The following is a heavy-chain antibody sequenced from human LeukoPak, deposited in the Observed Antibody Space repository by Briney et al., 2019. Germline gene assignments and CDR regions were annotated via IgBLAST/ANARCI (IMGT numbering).Heavy chain of an antibody. D-gene: IGHD3-22*01. J-gene: IGHJ4*02. CDR2: ISGSGGST. CDR1: GFTFSSYA. Sequence: GGSLRLSCAASGFTFSSYAMSWVRQAPGKGLEWVSAISGSGGSTYYADSVKGRFTISRDNSKNTLYLQMNSLRAEDTAVYYCAKSPFAGAKIVVLYYFDYWGQGTLVTVSP. CDR3: AKSPFAGAKIVVLYYFDY. V-gene: IGHV3-23*01.